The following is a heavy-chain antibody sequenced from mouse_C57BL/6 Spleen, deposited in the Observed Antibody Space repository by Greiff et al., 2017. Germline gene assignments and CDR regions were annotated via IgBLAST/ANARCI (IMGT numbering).Heavy chain of an antibody. Sequence: QVQLQQPGAELVRPGSSVKLSCKASGYTFTSYWMPWVKQRPIQGLEWIGNIDPSDSETHYNQKFKDKATLTVDKSSSTAYMQLSSLTSEDSAVYYGARSDHYGSSQGPYYFDYWGQGTTLTVSS. CDR3: ARSDHYGSSQGPYYFDY. CDR2: IDPSDSET. CDR1: GYTFTSYW. D-gene: IGHD1-1*01. V-gene: IGHV1-52*01. J-gene: IGHJ2*01.